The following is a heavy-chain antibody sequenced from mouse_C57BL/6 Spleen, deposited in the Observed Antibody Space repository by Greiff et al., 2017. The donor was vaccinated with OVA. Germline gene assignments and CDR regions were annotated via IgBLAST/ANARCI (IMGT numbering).Heavy chain of an antibody. J-gene: IGHJ2*01. Sequence: VQLLQPGAELVRPGTSVKLSCKASGFTFTSYWMHWVKQRPGKGLEWIGVIDPSDSYTNYNQKFKGKATLTVDTSSRTTYLQLSSLTSEDTAIYYCARYYGSNYVDYWGQGTTLTVSS. CDR3: ARYYGSNYVDY. CDR2: IDPSDSYT. V-gene: IGHV1-59*01. CDR1: GFTFTSYW. D-gene: IGHD1-1*01.